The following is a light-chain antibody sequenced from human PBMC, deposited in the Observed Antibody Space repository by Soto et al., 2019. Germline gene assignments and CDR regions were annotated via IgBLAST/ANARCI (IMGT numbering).Light chain of an antibody. Sequence: DIQMTQSPSSLSASVGDRVTITCRASQSISSYLNWYQHKPGKAPKLLIYAASSLQSGVPSRFSGSGSGTDFTLTISSLQPEDFATYYCQQGYSTLRTFGEGTKVEIK. CDR2: AAS. CDR1: QSISSY. V-gene: IGKV1-39*01. CDR3: QQGYSTLRT. J-gene: IGKJ1*01.